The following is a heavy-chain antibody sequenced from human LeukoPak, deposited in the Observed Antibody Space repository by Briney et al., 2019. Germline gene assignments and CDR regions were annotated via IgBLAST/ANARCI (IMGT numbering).Heavy chain of an antibody. Sequence: GGSLRLSCAASGFTFSSYSMTWVRQAPGKGLEWVSSISSSSSYIYYADSVKGRFTISRDNAKNSLYLQMNSLRAEDTAVYYCASWNYYDSSGYSPRDYWGQGTLVTVSS. CDR2: ISSSSSYI. V-gene: IGHV3-21*01. D-gene: IGHD3-22*01. CDR3: ASWNYYDSSGYSPRDY. CDR1: GFTFSSYS. J-gene: IGHJ4*02.